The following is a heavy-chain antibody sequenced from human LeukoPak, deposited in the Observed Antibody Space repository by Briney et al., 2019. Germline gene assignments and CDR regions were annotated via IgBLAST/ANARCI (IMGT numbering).Heavy chain of an antibody. D-gene: IGHD3-3*01. J-gene: IGHJ6*03. CDR3: ARRGVVSIPPYYYYYYMDV. V-gene: IGHV3-11*01. CDR2: ISSSGSTI. CDR1: GFTFSDYY. Sequence: GGSLRLSCAASGFTFSDYYMSWIRQAPGKGLEWVSYISSSGSTIYYADSVKGRFTISRDNAKNSLYLQMNSLRAEDTAVYYCARRGVVSIPPYYYYYYMDVWGKGTTVTVSS.